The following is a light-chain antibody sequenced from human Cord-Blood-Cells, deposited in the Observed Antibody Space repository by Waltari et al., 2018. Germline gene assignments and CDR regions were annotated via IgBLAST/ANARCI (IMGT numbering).Light chain of an antibody. Sequence: SYELTQPSSVSVSPGQTARITCSGDVLAKKYARWFQQKPGQAPVLVIYKESKRPSGIPERFAGSSSGPTVTLTISGAQVEDDADYYCYSAADNNWVFGGGTKLTVL. CDR3: YSAADNNWV. V-gene: IGLV3-27*01. CDR1: VLAKKY. CDR2: KES. J-gene: IGLJ3*02.